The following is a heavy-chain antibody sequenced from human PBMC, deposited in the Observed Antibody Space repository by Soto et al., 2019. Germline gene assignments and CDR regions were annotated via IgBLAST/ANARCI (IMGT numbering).Heavy chain of an antibody. CDR2: INSDGSST. Sequence: GGSLRLSCAATGFTFSSYWMHWVRQAPGKGLVWVSRINSDGSSTSYADSVKGRFTISRDNAKNTLYLQMNSLRAEDTAVYYCARPGFMVATRSGEKSDYWGQGTLVTVSS. V-gene: IGHV3-74*01. J-gene: IGHJ4*02. CDR1: GFTFSSYW. D-gene: IGHD5-12*01. CDR3: ARPGFMVATRSGEKSDY.